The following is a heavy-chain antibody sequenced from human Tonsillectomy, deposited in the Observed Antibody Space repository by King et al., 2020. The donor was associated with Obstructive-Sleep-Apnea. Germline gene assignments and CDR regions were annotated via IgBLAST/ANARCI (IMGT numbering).Heavy chain of an antibody. CDR3: ARAPYGSGIIDWFDP. CDR2: IYYSGSS. V-gene: IGHV4-59*01. CDR1: GGSISSYY. J-gene: IGHJ5*02. D-gene: IGHD3-10*01. Sequence: VQLQESGPGLVKPSETLSLTCTVSGGSISSYYWSWIRQPPGKGLEWIGYIYYSGSSNYNPSLKSRGTISVDTSKNQFSLRLSSVTAADTAVYYCARAPYGSGIIDWFDPWGQGTLVTVSS.